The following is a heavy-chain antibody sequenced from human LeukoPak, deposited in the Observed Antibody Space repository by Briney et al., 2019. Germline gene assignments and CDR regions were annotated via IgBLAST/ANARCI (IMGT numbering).Heavy chain of an antibody. Sequence: PGGSLRLSCAASGFTFSGSAMHWVRQASGKGLEWVGRIRSKANSYATAYAASVKGRFTISRDNSKNTLYLQMNSLRAEDTAVYYCAKDNWNDDGGFDYWGQGTLVTVSS. J-gene: IGHJ4*02. CDR1: GFTFSGSA. D-gene: IGHD1-1*01. V-gene: IGHV3-73*01. CDR2: IRSKANSYAT. CDR3: AKDNWNDDGGFDY.